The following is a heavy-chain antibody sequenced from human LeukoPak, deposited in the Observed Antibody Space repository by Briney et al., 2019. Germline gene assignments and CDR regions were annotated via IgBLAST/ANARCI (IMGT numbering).Heavy chain of an antibody. J-gene: IGHJ2*01. CDR1: GYTFTSYG. D-gene: IGHD3-22*01. CDR2: ISAYNGNT. CDR3: ARERYYYDSSGYPRRYFDL. Sequence: GASVTVPCKASGYTFTSYGISWVRQPPGQGLEWMGWISAYNGNTNYAQKLQGRVTMTTDTSTSTAYMELRSLRSDDTAVYYCARERYYYDSSGYPRRYFDLWGRGTLVTVSS. V-gene: IGHV1-18*04.